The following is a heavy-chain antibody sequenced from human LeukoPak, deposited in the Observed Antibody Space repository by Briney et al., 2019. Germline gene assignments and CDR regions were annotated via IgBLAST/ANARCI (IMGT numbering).Heavy chain of an antibody. Sequence: ASVKVSCKASGYTFTGYYMHWVRQAPGQGLEWMGWINPNRGDTYYAQKFQGRVTMTRDTSISTAYMELSRLRSDDTAVYYCATPERGYSGYDFGSWGQGTLVTASS. D-gene: IGHD5-12*01. CDR2: INPNRGDT. J-gene: IGHJ4*02. V-gene: IGHV1-2*02. CDR1: GYTFTGYY. CDR3: ATPERGYSGYDFGS.